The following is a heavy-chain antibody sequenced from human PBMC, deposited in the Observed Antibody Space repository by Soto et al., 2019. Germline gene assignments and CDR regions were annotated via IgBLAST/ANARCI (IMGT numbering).Heavy chain of an antibody. CDR2: INHSGST. J-gene: IGHJ4*02. Sequence: QVQLQQWGAGLLKPSETLSLTCAVYGGSFSGYYWSWIRQPPGKGLERIGEINHSGSTNYNPSLKSRVTISVDTSKNQFSLKLSSVTAADTAVYYCARTSRFDYWGQGTLVTVSS. CDR1: GGSFSGYY. V-gene: IGHV4-34*01. CDR3: ARTSRFDY. D-gene: IGHD6-6*01.